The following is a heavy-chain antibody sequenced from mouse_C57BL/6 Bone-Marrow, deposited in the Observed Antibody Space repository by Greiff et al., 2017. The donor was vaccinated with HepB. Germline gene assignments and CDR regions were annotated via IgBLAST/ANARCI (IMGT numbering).Heavy chain of an antibody. CDR2: ISYDGSN. CDR1: GYYITSGYY. D-gene: IGHD1-1*01. J-gene: IGHJ2*01. V-gene: IGHV3-6*01. Sequence: ESGPGLVKPSQSLSLTCSVTGYYITSGYYWNWIRQFPGNKLEWMGYISYDGSNNYNPSLKNRISITRDTSKNQFFLKLNSVTTEDTATYYCARGDTTVVAYYFDYWGQGTTLTVSS. CDR3: ARGDTTVVAYYFDY.